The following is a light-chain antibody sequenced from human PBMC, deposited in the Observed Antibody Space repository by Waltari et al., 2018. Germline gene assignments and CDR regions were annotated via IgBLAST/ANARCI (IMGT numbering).Light chain of an antibody. V-gene: IGLV1-47*02. CDR3: AAWDDNLSVI. CDR1: RSNIGSNS. J-gene: IGLJ1*01. Sequence: QSVLTQPPSASEAARKSVTISCSGGRSNIGSNSVSWYQQFPGTPPKLLIYDNDQRASGVSDRFSGSKSGTSASLAISGLQTEDEADYYCAAWDDNLSVIFGAGTRLTVL. CDR2: DND.